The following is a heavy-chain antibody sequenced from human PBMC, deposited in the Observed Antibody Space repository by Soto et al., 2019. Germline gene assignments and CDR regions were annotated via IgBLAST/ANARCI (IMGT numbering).Heavy chain of an antibody. CDR2: ISNDGSKK. V-gene: IGHV3-30*18. D-gene: IGHD2-15*01. J-gene: IGHJ4*02. Sequence: QVQLVESGGGVVQPGRSLRLSCAASGFTFSSYGMHWVRQAPGKGLEWVALISNDGSKKYYADSVKGRFTISRDNSKNTLYLQMNSLRAEDTAVYYYGKDFHGGVVVVAADHWGQGTLVTVSS. CDR3: GKDFHGGVVVVAADH. CDR1: GFTFSSYG.